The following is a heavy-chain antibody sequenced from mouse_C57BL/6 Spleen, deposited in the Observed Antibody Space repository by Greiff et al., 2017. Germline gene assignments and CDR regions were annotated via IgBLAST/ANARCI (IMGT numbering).Heavy chain of an antibody. D-gene: IGHD4-1*01. Sequence: VQLKESGAELVRPGASVKLSCTASGFNIKDYYMHWVKQRPEQGLEWIGRIDPEDGDTEYAPKFQGKGTMTADTSSNTAYLQLSSLTSEDTAVYYCTILGGYFDYWGQGTTLTVSS. CDR1: GFNIKDYY. CDR3: TILGGYFDY. CDR2: IDPEDGDT. J-gene: IGHJ2*01. V-gene: IGHV14-1*01.